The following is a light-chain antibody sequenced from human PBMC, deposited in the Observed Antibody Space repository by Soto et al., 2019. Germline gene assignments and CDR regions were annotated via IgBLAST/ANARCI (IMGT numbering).Light chain of an antibody. Sequence: QSVLTQPPSASGSPGQSVTISCTGTSSDVGGYNYVSWYQQHPGKAPKLIIYEVSKRPSGVPDRFSGSKSGNTASLTVSGLQAEDEADYYCAAWDDSLSGAVFGGGTQLTVL. CDR1: SSDVGGYNY. CDR3: AAWDDSLSGAV. J-gene: IGLJ7*01. V-gene: IGLV2-8*01. CDR2: EVS.